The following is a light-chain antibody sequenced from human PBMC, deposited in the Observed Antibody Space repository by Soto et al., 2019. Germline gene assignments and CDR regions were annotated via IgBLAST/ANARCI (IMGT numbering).Light chain of an antibody. J-gene: IGLJ1*01. CDR1: SSDIGRYNF. CDR2: EAT. V-gene: IGLV2-14*01. CDR3: TSYTITSPYV. Sequence: QSALTQPASVSGSPGQSITISCTGTSSDIGRYNFVSWYQHHPGKAPKLIIYEATKRPSGVSYRFSGSKSGNTASLTISGLQDEEQADSSCTSYTITSPYVFGTGTKVTVL.